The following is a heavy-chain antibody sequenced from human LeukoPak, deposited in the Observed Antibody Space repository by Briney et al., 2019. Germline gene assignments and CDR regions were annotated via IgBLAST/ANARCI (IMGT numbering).Heavy chain of an antibody. J-gene: IGHJ3*02. CDR1: GFTFSSYS. CDR2: IRSKAYGGTT. CDR3: TRDRQQQLGFRPDAFDI. V-gene: IGHV3-49*04. D-gene: IGHD6-13*01. Sequence: GGSLRLSCAASGFTFSSYSMNWVRQAPGKGLEWVGFIRSKAYGGTTEYAASVKGRFTISRDDSKSIAYLQMNSLKTEDTAVYYCTRDRQQQLGFRPDAFDIWGQGTMVTVSS.